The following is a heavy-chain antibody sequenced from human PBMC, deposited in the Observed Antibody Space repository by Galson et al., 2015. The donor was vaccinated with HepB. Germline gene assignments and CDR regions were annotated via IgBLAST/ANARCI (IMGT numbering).Heavy chain of an antibody. CDR3: ARDSYPPAAAKHYYYYGMDV. D-gene: IGHD2-2*01. CDR2: IIPIFGTA. J-gene: IGHJ6*02. CDR1: GGTFSSYA. V-gene: IGHV1-69*13. Sequence: SVKVSCKASGGTFSSYAISWVRQAPGQGLEWMGGIIPIFGTANYAQKFQGRVTLTADESTSTAYMELSSLRSEDTAVYYCARDSYPPAAAKHYYYYGMDVWGQGTTVTVSS.